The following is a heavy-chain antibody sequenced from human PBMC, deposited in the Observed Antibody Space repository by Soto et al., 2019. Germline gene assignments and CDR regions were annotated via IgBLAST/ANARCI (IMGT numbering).Heavy chain of an antibody. CDR1: GGSISSYY. V-gene: IGHV4-59*01. D-gene: IGHD4-4*01. Sequence: TVSGGSISSYYWSWIRQSPGKGLEWIGYIYYSGSTNYNPSLKSRVTISVDTSKNQFSLKLSSVTAADTAVYYCAREVGYSNYYNWFDPWGQGTLVTVS. CDR2: IYYSGST. J-gene: IGHJ5*02. CDR3: AREVGYSNYYNWFDP.